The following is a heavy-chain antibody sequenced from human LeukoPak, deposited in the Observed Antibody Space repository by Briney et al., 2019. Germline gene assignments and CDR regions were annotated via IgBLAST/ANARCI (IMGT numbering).Heavy chain of an antibody. J-gene: IGHJ4*02. D-gene: IGHD3-22*01. Sequence: GGSLRLSCAASGFTFSSYWMSWVRQAPGKGLEWVANIKQDGSEKYYVDSVKGRFTISRDNAKNSLYLQMNSLRAEDTAVYYCAREMPYYYDSSGYYDYWGQGTLVTVSS. CDR1: GFTFSSYW. CDR3: AREMPYYYDSSGYYDY. V-gene: IGHV3-7*01. CDR2: IKQDGSEK.